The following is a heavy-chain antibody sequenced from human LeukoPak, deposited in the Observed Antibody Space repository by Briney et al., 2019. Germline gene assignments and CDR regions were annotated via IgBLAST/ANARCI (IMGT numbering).Heavy chain of an antibody. Sequence: SDTLSPTCAVYGGSFSGYYWSWIRQPPGKGLEWIGEINHSGSTNYNPSLKSRVTISVDTSKNQSSLKLSSVTAADTAVYYCARGRGSFDYWGQGTLVTVSS. D-gene: IGHD3-16*01. J-gene: IGHJ4*02. CDR2: INHSGST. V-gene: IGHV4-34*01. CDR1: GGSFSGYY. CDR3: ARGRGSFDY.